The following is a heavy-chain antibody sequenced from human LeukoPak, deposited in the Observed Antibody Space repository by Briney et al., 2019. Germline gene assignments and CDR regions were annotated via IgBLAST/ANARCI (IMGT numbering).Heavy chain of an antibody. V-gene: IGHV4-34*01. CDR2: IYYSGST. J-gene: IGHJ4*02. CDR3: ATQETVQSYYYDSSGSVDY. CDR1: GGSFSGYY. Sequence: PSETLSLTCAVYGGSFSGYYWSWIRQPPGKGLEWIGSIYYSGSTYYNPPLKSRVTISVDTSKNQFSLKLSSVTAADTAVYYCATQETVQSYYYDSSGSVDYWGQGTLVTVSS. D-gene: IGHD3-22*01.